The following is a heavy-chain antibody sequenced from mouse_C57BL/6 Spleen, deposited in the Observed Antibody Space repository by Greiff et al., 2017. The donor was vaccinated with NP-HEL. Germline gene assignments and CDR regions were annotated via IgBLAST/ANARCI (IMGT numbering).Heavy chain of an antibody. V-gene: IGHV1-26*01. CDR3: ARCPNLLLRHWYFDV. CDR1: GYTFTDYY. Sequence: VQLQQSGPELVKPGASVKISCKASGYTFTDYYMNWVKQSHGKSLEWIGDINPNNGGTSYNQKFKGKATLTVDKSSSTAYMELRSLTSEDSAVYYCARCPNLLLRHWYFDVWGTGTTVTVSS. CDR2: INPNNGGT. J-gene: IGHJ1*03. D-gene: IGHD1-1*01.